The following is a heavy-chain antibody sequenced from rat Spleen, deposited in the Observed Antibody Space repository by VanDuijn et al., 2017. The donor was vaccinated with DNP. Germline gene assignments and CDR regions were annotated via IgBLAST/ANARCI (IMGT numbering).Heavy chain of an antibody. D-gene: IGHD1-10*01. J-gene: IGHJ2*01. CDR1: GFTFSDYN. Sequence: EVRLVESGGGLVQPGRSLKLSCAASGFTFSDYNMAWVRQAPQKGLVWVATIHSDGSSTYYPNSVRGLFTFSRDNGEGTLSLQMDSLRSEGTAIYYCERHRIYNNLFDYWGQGVMVTVTS. CDR2: IHSDGSST. CDR3: ERHRIYNNLFDY. V-gene: IGHV5-7*01.